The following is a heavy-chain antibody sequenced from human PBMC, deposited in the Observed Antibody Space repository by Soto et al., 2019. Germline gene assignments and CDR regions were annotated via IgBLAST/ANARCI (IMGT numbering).Heavy chain of an antibody. CDR3: ARESRYYYDSSGYYYYGY. Sequence: PGGSLRLSCAASGFIFISYWMSWVRQAPGKGLEWVANIKQDGSEKYYVDSVKGRFTISRDNAKNSLYLQMNSLRAEDTAVYYCARESRYYYDSSGYYYYGYWGQGTLVSVSS. V-gene: IGHV3-7*04. CDR2: IKQDGSEK. D-gene: IGHD3-22*01. CDR1: GFIFISYW. J-gene: IGHJ4*02.